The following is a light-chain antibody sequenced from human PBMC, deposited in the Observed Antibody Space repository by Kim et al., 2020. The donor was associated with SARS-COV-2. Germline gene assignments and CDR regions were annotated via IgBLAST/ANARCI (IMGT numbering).Light chain of an antibody. CDR3: EQYYDYPIT. J-gene: IGKJ5*01. CDR2: ASS. CDR1: QGIHIF. V-gene: IGKV1-16*02. Sequence: ASLGDTVTITCRASQGIHIFLAWFQQTPGKAPKSLIYASSTLDSGVPSKFSGFQSGTDFTLTISGLQPEDFATYYCEQYYDYPITFGQGTRLEI.